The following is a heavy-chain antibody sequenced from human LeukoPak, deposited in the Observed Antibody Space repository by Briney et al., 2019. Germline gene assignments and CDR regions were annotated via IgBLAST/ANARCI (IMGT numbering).Heavy chain of an antibody. V-gene: IGHV6-1*01. CDR1: GDSVSSNSAA. D-gene: IGHD6-19*01. Sequence: SQTLSLTCAISGDSVSSNSAAWNWIRQSPPRGLEWLGRTYYRSKWYNDYAVSVKSRITINPDTSKNQFSLQLNSVTPEDTAVYYCARAIAVAGTGTFQVAHYFDYWGQGTLVTVSS. J-gene: IGHJ4*02. CDR2: TYYRSKWYN. CDR3: ARAIAVAGTGTFQVAHYFDY.